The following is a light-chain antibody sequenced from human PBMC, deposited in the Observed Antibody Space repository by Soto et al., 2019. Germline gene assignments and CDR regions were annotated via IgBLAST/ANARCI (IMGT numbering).Light chain of an antibody. Sequence: EIVLTQSPCTLSLSPWERSSLSCRASQSVSSNLAWYQQKPGQAPRLLIYGASTRATGIPARFSGSGSGTEFTLTISSLQSEDFAVYYCQQYNNWPITFGQGTRLEIK. CDR2: GAS. CDR1: QSVSSN. V-gene: IGKV3-15*01. J-gene: IGKJ5*01. CDR3: QQYNNWPIT.